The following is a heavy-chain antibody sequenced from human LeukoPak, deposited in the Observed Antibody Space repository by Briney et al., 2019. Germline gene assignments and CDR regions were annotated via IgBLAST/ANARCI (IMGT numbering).Heavy chain of an antibody. V-gene: IGHV4-59*01. D-gene: IGHD4-17*01. J-gene: IGHJ4*02. CDR1: GGSISGYY. CDR2: IYYTGST. Sequence: SETLSLTCTVSGGSISGYYWSWIRQPPGKGLEWIGYIYYTGSTNYNPSLESRVTISVDTSKNQSSLKLSSATAADTAVYYCARGWTTVTYYFDYWGQGTLVTVSS. CDR3: ARGWTTVTYYFDY.